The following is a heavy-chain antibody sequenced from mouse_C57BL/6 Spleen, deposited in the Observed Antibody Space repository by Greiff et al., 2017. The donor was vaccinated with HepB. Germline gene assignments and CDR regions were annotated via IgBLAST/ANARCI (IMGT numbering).Heavy chain of an antibody. J-gene: IGHJ4*01. CDR2: ISDGGSYT. D-gene: IGHD3-2*02. CDR1: GFTFSSYA. CDR3: ARDTGKQLRLGAMDY. V-gene: IGHV5-4*01. Sequence: EVKLVESGGGLVKPGGSLKLSCAASGFTFSSYAMSWVRQTPEKRLEWVATISDGGSYTYYPDNVKGRFTISRDNAKNNLYLQMSHLKSEDTAMYYCARDTGKQLRLGAMDYWGQGTSVTVSS.